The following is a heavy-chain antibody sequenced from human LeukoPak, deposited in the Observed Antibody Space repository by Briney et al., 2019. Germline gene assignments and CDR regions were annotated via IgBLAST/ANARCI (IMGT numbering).Heavy chain of an antibody. CDR1: GGSIRSTNYY. V-gene: IGHV4-61*05. CDR3: ARWAVGATFDY. D-gene: IGHD1-26*01. J-gene: IGHJ4*02. Sequence: PSETLSLTCTVSGGSIRSTNYYWGWIRQPPGKGLEWIGYIYYSGSTNYNPSLKSRVTISVGTSKNQFSLKLTSVTAADTAVYYCARWAVGATFDYWGQGTLVTVSS. CDR2: IYYSGST.